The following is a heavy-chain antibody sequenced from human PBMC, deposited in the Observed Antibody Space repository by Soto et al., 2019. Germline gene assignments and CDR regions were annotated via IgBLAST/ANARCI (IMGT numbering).Heavy chain of an antibody. CDR3: GRGFDIGKFYAFES. CDR2: IYYSGTT. J-gene: IGHJ1*01. D-gene: IGHD2-15*01. Sequence: QVQLQESGPGLVKPSQTLSLTCTVSGDSIMMDSYYWNWIRQHPGKGLEWIGYIYYSGTTTYNPSLKTRVTRSTHTSKTQFSLNLSSVTAAETAVYYCGRGFDIGKFYAFESWGQGTKDTVSS. V-gene: IGHV4-31*03. CDR1: GDSIMMDSYY.